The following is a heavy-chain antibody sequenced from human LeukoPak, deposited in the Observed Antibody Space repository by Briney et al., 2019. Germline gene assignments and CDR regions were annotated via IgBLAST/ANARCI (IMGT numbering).Heavy chain of an antibody. V-gene: IGHV3-23*01. Sequence: GGSLRLSCAASGFTFSSYAMSWVRQAPGKGLEWVSAISGSGGSTYYADSVKGRFTISRDNSKITLYLQMNSLRAEDTAVYYCAKDREMATIHYYFDYWGQGTMVTVSS. CDR1: GFTFSSYA. D-gene: IGHD5-24*01. CDR2: ISGSGGST. J-gene: IGHJ4*02. CDR3: AKDREMATIHYYFDY.